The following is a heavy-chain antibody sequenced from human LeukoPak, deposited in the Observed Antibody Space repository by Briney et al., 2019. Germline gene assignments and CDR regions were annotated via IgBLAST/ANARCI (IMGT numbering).Heavy chain of an antibody. CDR1: GYTFTGYY. J-gene: IGHJ5*02. Sequence: ASVKVSCKASGYTFTGYYMHWVRQAPGQGLEWMGGINPNSGGTNYAQKLQGRVTMTRDTAISTAYMELRRLRSDDTAVYYCEREVGRDWFDPWGQGTLVTVSS. CDR2: INPNSGGT. V-gene: IGHV1-2*02. CDR3: EREVGRDWFDP. D-gene: IGHD3-10*01.